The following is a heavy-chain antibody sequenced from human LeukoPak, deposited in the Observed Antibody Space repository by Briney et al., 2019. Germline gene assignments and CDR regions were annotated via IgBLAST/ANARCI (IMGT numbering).Heavy chain of an antibody. Sequence: GGSLRLSCAASGFTFNRNAISWVRQAPGKGLEWVSTIGGSGDKTFYADSVKGRLTISRDNSKNMVHLQMNSLTGEDTALYYCVRRGDASSGWGDHDFWGQGTTVTVSS. V-gene: IGHV3-23*01. CDR1: GFTFNRNA. J-gene: IGHJ6*02. CDR3: VRRGDASSGWGDHDF. D-gene: IGHD6-19*01. CDR2: IGGSGDKT.